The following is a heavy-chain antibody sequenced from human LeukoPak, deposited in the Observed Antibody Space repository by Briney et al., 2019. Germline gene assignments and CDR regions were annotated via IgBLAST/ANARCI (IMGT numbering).Heavy chain of an antibody. Sequence: GASVKVSCKASGYTFTSYYMHWVRQAPGQGLEWMGIINPSGGSTSYAQKFQGRVTITRDTSASTVYMELSSLRSEDMAVYYCARNETYYGFDYWGQGTLVTVSS. V-gene: IGHV1-46*01. D-gene: IGHD1-26*01. CDR3: ARNETYYGFDY. CDR1: GYTFTSYY. J-gene: IGHJ4*02. CDR2: INPSGGST.